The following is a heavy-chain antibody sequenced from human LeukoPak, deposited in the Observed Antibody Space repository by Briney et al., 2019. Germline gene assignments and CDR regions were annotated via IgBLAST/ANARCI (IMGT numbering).Heavy chain of an antibody. D-gene: IGHD2-15*01. V-gene: IGHV4-59*01. CDR3: ARGGGCSGGSCNNWFDP. CDR2: IYYSGST. Sequence: SETLSLTCTVSGGSISSYYWSWIRQPPGKGLEWIGYIYYSGSTNYNPSLKSRVTISVDTSKNQFSLKLSSVTAADTAVYYCARGGGCSGGSCNNWFDPWGQGTLVTVSS. CDR1: GGSISSYY. J-gene: IGHJ5*02.